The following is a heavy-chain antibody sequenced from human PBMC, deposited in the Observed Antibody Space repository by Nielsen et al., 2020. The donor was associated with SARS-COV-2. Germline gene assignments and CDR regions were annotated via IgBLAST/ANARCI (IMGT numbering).Heavy chain of an antibody. V-gene: IGHV3-30*18. J-gene: IGHJ4*02. D-gene: IGHD3-9*01. CDR1: GFTFSSYG. CDR3: AKDNGDILTGPDY. CDR2: ISYDGSNK. Sequence: GGSLRLSCAASGFTFSSYGMHWVRQAPGKGLEWVAVISYDGSNKYYADSVKGRFTISRDNSKNTLYLQMNSLRAEDTAVYYCAKDNGDILTGPDYWGQGTLVTVSS.